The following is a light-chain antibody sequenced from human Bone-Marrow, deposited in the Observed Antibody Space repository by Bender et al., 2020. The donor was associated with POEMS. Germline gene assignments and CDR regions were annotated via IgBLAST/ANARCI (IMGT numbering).Light chain of an antibody. J-gene: IGLJ3*02. CDR3: SSYTGSSTQV. V-gene: IGLV2-14*03. CDR1: RNDIGSYNY. Sequence: QSALTQPPSVSASPGQSVTISCTGGRNDIGSYNYVSWYQQYPDKAPKVIIFEVTNRPSGISDRFSGSKSGSTASLTISGLRPEDEADYYCSSYTGSSTQVFGGGTKVTVL. CDR2: EVT.